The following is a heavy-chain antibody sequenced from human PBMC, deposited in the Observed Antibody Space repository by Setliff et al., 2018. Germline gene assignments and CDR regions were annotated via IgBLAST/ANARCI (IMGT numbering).Heavy chain of an antibody. J-gene: IGHJ5*02. CDR2: IYIRGGT. CDR3: AVDHVTNIAESGYGYTRIDP. V-gene: IGHV4-61*02. Sequence: NPSETLSLTCTVSGGSITDENFWWAWIRQPAGKRPEWLGLIYIRGGTDYNPSLKSRVTISLDTSRNQFSLNLTSVTAADTAVYYCAVDHVTNIAESGYGYTRIDPWGQGIPVTVSS. D-gene: IGHD6-19*01. CDR1: GGSITDENFW.